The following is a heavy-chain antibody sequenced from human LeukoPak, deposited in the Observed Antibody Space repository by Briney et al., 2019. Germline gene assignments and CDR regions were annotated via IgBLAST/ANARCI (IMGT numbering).Heavy chain of an antibody. V-gene: IGHV1-69*04. CDR3: ATGYYDSSGYSFDY. CDR1: RDTFSNYD. D-gene: IGHD3-22*01. Sequence: SVKVSCKASRDTFSNYDISWVRQAPGQGLEWMGKINPILGITHYSQKFQGRVTLTADKSTTSAYMELSSLRSEDTAVYYCATGYYDSSGYSFDYWGQGTLVTVSS. CDR2: INPILGIT. J-gene: IGHJ4*02.